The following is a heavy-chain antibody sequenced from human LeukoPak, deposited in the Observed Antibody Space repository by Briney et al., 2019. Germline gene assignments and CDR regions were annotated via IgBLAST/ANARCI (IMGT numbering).Heavy chain of an antibody. CDR2: IYHSGST. CDR3: ARGASWFDP. V-gene: IGHV4-30-2*01. Sequence: PSQTRSLTCAVPVGSIGSGGYSGSWIRQPPGKGLEWIGYIYHSGSTYYNPSLKSRVTISVDRSKNQFSLKLSSVTAADTAMYYCARGASWFDPWGQGTLVTVSS. J-gene: IGHJ5*02. CDR1: VGSIGSGGYS.